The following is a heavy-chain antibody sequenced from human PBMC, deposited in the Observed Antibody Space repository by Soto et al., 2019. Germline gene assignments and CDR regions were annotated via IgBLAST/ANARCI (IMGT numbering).Heavy chain of an antibody. D-gene: IGHD3-16*01. V-gene: IGHV3-9*01. CDR3: VKDARGSGNLNNWFDP. Sequence: GGSLRLSCEASGFTFDDYAMHWVRQVPGKGLEWVSGITGNGDTTAYADSVKGRFTISRDKAKNSLFLQLNSLRVEDTALYYCVKDARGSGNLNNWFDPWGQGTLVTVSS. CDR2: ITGNGDTT. CDR1: GFTFDDYA. J-gene: IGHJ5*02.